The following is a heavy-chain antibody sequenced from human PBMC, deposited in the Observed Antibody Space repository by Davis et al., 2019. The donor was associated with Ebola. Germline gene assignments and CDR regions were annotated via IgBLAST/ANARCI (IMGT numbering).Heavy chain of an antibody. D-gene: IGHD2-21*01. Sequence: PGGSLRLSCAASAFTISSYWMHWVRQAPGKGLVWVSRIKSDGSSTNYAASVKGRFTISRDNAKNTLYLQMNSLRAEDTAVYYCARIMTAAYGLDVWGKGTTVTVSS. CDR1: AFTISSYW. CDR3: ARIMTAAYGLDV. J-gene: IGHJ6*04. CDR2: IKSDGSST. V-gene: IGHV3-74*01.